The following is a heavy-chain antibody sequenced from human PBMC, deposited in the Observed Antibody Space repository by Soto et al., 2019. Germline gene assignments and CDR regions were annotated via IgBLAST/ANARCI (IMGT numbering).Heavy chain of an antibody. D-gene: IGHD3-10*01. V-gene: IGHV1-46*01. Sequence: ASVKVSCKASGYTFTSYYMHWVRQAPGQGLEWMGIINPSGGSTSYAQKFQGRVTMTRDTSTSTVYMELSSLRSEDTAVYYCAREGYGWGSRAEGGYEYYYDGRDVGGQGTRVTVSS. CDR3: AREGYGWGSRAEGGYEYYYDGRDV. CDR1: GYTFTSYY. CDR2: INPSGGST. J-gene: IGHJ6*02.